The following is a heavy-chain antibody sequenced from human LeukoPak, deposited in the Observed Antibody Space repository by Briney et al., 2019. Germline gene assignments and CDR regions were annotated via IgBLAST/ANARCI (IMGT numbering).Heavy chain of an antibody. CDR1: GFTFSSYW. Sequence: GGALRLSCAASGFTFSSYWMHWVRQAPGKGLVWVSRINGDGSSTRYADSGKGRFNISRDNAKNTLYLQMNSLRAEDTAVYYCARELYGEYVRGIDYWGQGTLVTVSS. D-gene: IGHD3-16*01. CDR3: ARELYGEYVRGIDY. CDR2: INGDGSST. J-gene: IGHJ4*02. V-gene: IGHV3-74*01.